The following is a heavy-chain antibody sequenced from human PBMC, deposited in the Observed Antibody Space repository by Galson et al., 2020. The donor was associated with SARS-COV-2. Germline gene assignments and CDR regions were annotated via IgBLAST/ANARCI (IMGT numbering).Heavy chain of an antibody. Sequence: GESLKISCVASGFTFTSYAMNWVRLAPGKGPEWVSVISANGGGIYYADSVKGRFAISRDNSMNTLYLQMNSLRAEDSAVYYCAKSVVGGWDPYSDQMDVWGERTMV. CDR3: AKSVVGGWDPYSDQMDV. CDR2: ISANGGGI. V-gene: IGHV3-23*01. D-gene: IGHD6-19*01. CDR1: GFTFTSYA. J-gene: IGHJ6*01.